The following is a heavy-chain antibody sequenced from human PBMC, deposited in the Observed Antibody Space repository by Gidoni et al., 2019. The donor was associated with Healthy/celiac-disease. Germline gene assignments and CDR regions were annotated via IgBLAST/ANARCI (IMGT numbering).Heavy chain of an antibody. CDR1: GGSFSGYY. J-gene: IGHJ4*02. V-gene: IGHV4-34*01. CDR2: INHSGST. Sequence: QVQLQQWGAGLLKPSETLSLTCAGYGGSFSGYYWSWIRQPPGKGLEWIGEINHSGSTNYNPSLKSRVTISVDTSKNQFSLKLSSVTAADTAVYYCARGVVVTAKGIDYWGQGTLVTVSS. CDR3: ARGVVVTAKGIDY. D-gene: IGHD2-21*02.